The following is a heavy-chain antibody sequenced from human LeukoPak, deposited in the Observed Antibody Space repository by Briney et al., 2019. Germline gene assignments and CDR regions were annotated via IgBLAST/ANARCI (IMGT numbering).Heavy chain of an antibody. V-gene: IGHV4-34*01. CDR3: ARGGYRSSTSCYVDY. CDR2: INHSGST. Sequence: SETPSLTCAVYGGSFSGYCWSWIRQPPGKGPEWIGEINHSGSTNYNPSLKSRVTISVDTSKNQFSLKLSSVTAADTAVYYCARGGYRSSTSCYVDYWGQGTLVTVSS. CDR1: GGSFSGYC. J-gene: IGHJ4*02. D-gene: IGHD2-2*01.